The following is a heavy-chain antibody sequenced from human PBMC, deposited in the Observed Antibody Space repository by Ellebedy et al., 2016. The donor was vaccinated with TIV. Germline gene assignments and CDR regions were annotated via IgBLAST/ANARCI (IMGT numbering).Heavy chain of an antibody. D-gene: IGHD3-10*01. J-gene: IGHJ4*02. CDR2: VSIGARDT. Sequence: GESLKISXAASGFTFSSYAMSWVRQAPGKGLEWVSSVSIGARDTYYSDSVKGRFTISRDNSKSTVYLEMTSLRAEDTAVYYCAAASGFDYWGQGTLVTVS. CDR3: AAASGFDY. V-gene: IGHV3-23*01. CDR1: GFTFSSYA.